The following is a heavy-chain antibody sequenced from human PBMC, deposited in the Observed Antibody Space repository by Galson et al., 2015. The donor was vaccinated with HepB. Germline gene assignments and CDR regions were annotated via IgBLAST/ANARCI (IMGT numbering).Heavy chain of an antibody. CDR1: GFTFSKYW. D-gene: IGHD2-15*01. V-gene: IGHV3-74*01. CDR2: INSDGSST. Sequence: SLRLSCAASGFTFSKYWMYWVRQAPGKGLVWVSRINSDGSSTTYADSVKRRFTVSRDNAKNTLYLQMNSLRVEDTAVYYCASLVAYYYFGMDVWGEGTTVTVSS. CDR3: ASLVAYYYFGMDV. J-gene: IGHJ6*04.